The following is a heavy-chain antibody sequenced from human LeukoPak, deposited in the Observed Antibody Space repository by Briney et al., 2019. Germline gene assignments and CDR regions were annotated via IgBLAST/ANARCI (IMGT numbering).Heavy chain of an antibody. CDR3: ARDRLWFGDGQYYFDY. Sequence: PGGSLRLSCAASGFTFSSYGMHWVRQAPGKGLEWVAFIRYDGSNKYYADSVKGRFTISRDNSKNTLYLQMNSLRAEDTAVYYCARDRLWFGDGQYYFDYWGQGTLVTVSS. CDR1: GFTFSSYG. J-gene: IGHJ4*02. CDR2: IRYDGSNK. D-gene: IGHD3-10*01. V-gene: IGHV3-30*02.